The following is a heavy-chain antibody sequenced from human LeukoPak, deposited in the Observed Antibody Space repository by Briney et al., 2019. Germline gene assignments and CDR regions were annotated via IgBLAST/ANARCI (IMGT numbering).Heavy chain of an antibody. D-gene: IGHD6-19*01. CDR2: ISSSGSTI. V-gene: IGHV3-48*02. J-gene: IGHJ3*02. CDR3: ASISSGWYWNAFDI. CDR1: GFTFSDYW. Sequence: GGSLRLSCAASGFTFSDYWMTWVRQAPGKGLEWVSYISSSGSTIYYADSVKGRFTISRDNAKNSLYLQMNSLRDEDTAVYYCASISSGWYWNAFDIWGQGTMVIVSS.